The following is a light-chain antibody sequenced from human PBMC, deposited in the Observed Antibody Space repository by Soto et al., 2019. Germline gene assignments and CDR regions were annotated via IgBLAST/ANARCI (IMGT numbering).Light chain of an antibody. CDR1: SSNIGSNT. J-gene: IGLJ3*02. Sequence: QTVVTQPPSASGTPGQRVTISCSGSSSNIGSNTVNWYRQLPGTAPKLLIYSNAARPSGVSDRFSGSRSGTSASLFISGLQSEDEADYYCGAWDDSLNGPVFGGGTKLTVL. CDR3: GAWDDSLNGPV. V-gene: IGLV1-44*01. CDR2: SNA.